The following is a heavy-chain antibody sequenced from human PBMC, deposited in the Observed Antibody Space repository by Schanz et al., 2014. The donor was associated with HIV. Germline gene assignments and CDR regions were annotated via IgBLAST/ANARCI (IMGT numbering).Heavy chain of an antibody. D-gene: IGHD6-6*01. CDR2: IWYDGSKK. Sequence: QVQLVESGGGVVQPGRSLRLSCAASGFTFSNHGMHWVRQAPGKGLEWVALIWYDGSKKYYADSVKGRFTISKDNSKNTLYLQMNSLRAQDTAVYYCANTEYPYSSSSDYYYGMDVWGQGTTVTVSS. CDR1: GFTFSNHG. V-gene: IGHV3-33*06. CDR3: ANTEYPYSSSSDYYYGMDV. J-gene: IGHJ6*02.